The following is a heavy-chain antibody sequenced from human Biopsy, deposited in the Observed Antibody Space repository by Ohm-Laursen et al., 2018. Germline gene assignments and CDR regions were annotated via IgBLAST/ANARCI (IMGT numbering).Heavy chain of an antibody. CDR2: IYNRGST. CDR1: GGSISSHY. D-gene: IGHD6-19*01. V-gene: IGHV4-59*11. J-gene: IGHJ6*02. Sequence: SETLSLTCTVSGGSISSHYWSWIRQPPGKGLEWIGYIYNRGSTKYNSSLKSRVTISVDTSKNQFSLTERPVTAADTAMYYCARGQDSSYLAYGMDVWGQGTTVTVSS. CDR3: ARGQDSSYLAYGMDV.